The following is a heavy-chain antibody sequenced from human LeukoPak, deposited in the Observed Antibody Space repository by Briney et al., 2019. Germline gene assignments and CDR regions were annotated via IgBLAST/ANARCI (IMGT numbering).Heavy chain of an antibody. CDR2: IYYSGST. CDR1: GGSISSGGYY. V-gene: IGHV4-31*03. D-gene: IGHD2-2*01. CDR3: ANYCSSTSCYAPPT. Sequence: PSETLSLTCTVSGGSISSGGYYWSWIRQHPGKGLEWIGYIYYSGSTYYNPSLKSRVTMSVDTSKNQFSLKLSSVTAADTAVYYCANYCSSTSCYAPPTWGQGTLVTVSS. J-gene: IGHJ5*02.